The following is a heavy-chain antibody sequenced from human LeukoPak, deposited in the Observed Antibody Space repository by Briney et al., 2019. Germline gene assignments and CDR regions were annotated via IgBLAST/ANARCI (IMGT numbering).Heavy chain of an antibody. CDR1: GFTFSSYG. CDR3: AKDFSGYYDY. D-gene: IGHD3-22*01. CDR2: ISYDGSNK. J-gene: IGHJ4*02. V-gene: IGHV3-30*18. Sequence: GRSLRLSCAASGFTFSSYGMHWVRQAPGKGLEWMAVISYDGSNKYYADSVKGRFTISRDNSKNTLYLQMNSLRAEDTAVYYCAKDFSGYYDYWGQGTLVTVSS.